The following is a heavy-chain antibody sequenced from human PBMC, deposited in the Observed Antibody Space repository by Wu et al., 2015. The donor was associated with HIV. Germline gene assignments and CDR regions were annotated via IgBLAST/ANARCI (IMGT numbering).Heavy chain of an antibody. CDR1: GGTFSSDA. J-gene: IGHJ3*01. CDR3: ARPYSGYAYDVFDV. Sequence: QVHLVQSGAEVKEPGSSVKVSCKASGGTFSSDAVSWVRQAPGRGLEWMGKIIPVFGTTKYAQSFQGRVTITADESTSTVFMELSSLRSDDTAVYYCARPYSGYAYDVFDVWGRKGQMVSVSS. D-gene: IGHD5-12*01. CDR2: IIPVFGTT. V-gene: IGHV1-69*13.